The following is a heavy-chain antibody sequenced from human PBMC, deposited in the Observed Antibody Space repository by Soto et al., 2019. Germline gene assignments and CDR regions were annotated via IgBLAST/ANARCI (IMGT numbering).Heavy chain of an antibody. CDR3: ALWKSTVTSDGMDV. J-gene: IGHJ6*02. CDR2: INPNSGGT. V-gene: IGHV1-2*04. Sequence: GASVKVCCKACGYTFTGYYMHWGRHAPGQGLEWMGWINPNSGGTNYAQNFQGWVTMTRDTSISTAYMELGRLRSDDTAVYYCALWKSTVTSDGMDVWGQGSTVTVSS. CDR1: GYTFTGYY. D-gene: IGHD4-4*01.